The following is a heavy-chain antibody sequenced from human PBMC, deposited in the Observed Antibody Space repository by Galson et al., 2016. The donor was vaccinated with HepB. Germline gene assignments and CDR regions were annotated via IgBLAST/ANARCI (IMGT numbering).Heavy chain of an antibody. Sequence: SVKVSCKASGGTFNNYAISWVRQAPGQGPEWMGGIIPMFGTPNYAQKFQGRVTITADESTSTVYVELSSLRSEDTAVYYCAREWEGYCTNGVCYSMDVWGQGTTVTVAS. CDR1: GGTFNNYA. V-gene: IGHV1-69*13. CDR3: AREWEGYCTNGVCYSMDV. D-gene: IGHD2-8*01. J-gene: IGHJ6*02. CDR2: IIPMFGTP.